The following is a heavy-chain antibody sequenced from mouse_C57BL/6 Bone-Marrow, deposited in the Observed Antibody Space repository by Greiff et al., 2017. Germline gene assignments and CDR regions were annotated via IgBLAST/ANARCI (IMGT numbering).Heavy chain of an antibody. J-gene: IGHJ3*01. CDR1: GYTFTDYN. Sequence: EVQLQQSGPELVKPGASVKMSCKASGYTFTDYNMHWVKQSHGKSLEWIGDINPNNGGTSYNQKVKGKATLTVNKSSSTAYMELRSLTSEDSAVYYCARRAYYSNYVWFAYWGQGTLVTVSA. CDR3: ARRAYYSNYVWFAY. V-gene: IGHV1-22*01. CDR2: INPNNGGT. D-gene: IGHD2-5*01.